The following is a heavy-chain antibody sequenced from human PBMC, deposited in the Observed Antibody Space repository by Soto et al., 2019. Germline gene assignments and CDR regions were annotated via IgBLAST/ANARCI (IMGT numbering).Heavy chain of an antibody. CDR1: GFTFSSYA. J-gene: IGHJ6*02. D-gene: IGHD5-12*01. CDR3: AKFLEMATISDYYYYGMDV. CDR2: ISGSGGST. Sequence: EVQLLESGGGLVQPGGSLRLSCAASGFTFSSYAMSWVRQAPGKGLEWVSAISGSGGSTYYADSVKGRFTISRDNYKNTLYLQMNSLRAEDTAVYYCAKFLEMATISDYYYYGMDVWGQGTTVTVSS. V-gene: IGHV3-23*01.